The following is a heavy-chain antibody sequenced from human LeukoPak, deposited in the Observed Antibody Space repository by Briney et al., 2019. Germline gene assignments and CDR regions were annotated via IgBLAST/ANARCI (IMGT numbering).Heavy chain of an antibody. Sequence: AAIRYDGSDRYYADSVKGRFTISRDNSKHTLYLQMNSLRAEDTAVYYCAKVLSDSSGWYYDYWGQGTLVTVSS. D-gene: IGHD6-19*01. CDR3: AKVLSDSSGWYYDY. CDR2: IRYDGSDR. V-gene: IGHV3-30*07. J-gene: IGHJ4*02.